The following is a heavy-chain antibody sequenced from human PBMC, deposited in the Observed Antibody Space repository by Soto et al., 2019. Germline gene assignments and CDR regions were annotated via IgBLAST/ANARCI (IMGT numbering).Heavy chain of an antibody. V-gene: IGHV3-49*04. CDR3: TRTDYYYDSGSYYPFDY. CDR1: GFTFDDYA. Sequence: PGGSLRLSCTPSGFTFDDYALSWVRQAPGKGLEWVGFIRSKHYGGTTEYAASVKGRFTISRGDSKGIAYLQMNSLKTEDTAVYYCTRTDYYYDSGSYYPFDYWGQGTLVTVSS. D-gene: IGHD3-10*01. J-gene: IGHJ4*02. CDR2: IRSKHYGGTT.